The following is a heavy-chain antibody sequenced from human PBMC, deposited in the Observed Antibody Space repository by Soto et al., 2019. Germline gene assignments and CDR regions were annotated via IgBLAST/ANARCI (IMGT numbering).Heavy chain of an antibody. CDR2: FSLSGRP. CDR3: ARHGFYHRRFDI. D-gene: IGHD2-2*01. V-gene: IGHV4-4*07. J-gene: IGHJ3*02. Sequence: PSETLSLTCTVSGASITGSSYWSWLGQPAGKGLEWIGRFSLSGRPNYNPSLQSLQSRVTISVDTSRNQFSLRLTSVTAADTALYYCARHGFYHRRFDIWGQGTLVTVSS. CDR1: GASITGSSY.